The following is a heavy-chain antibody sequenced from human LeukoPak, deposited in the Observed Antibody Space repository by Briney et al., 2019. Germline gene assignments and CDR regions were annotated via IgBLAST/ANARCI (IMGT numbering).Heavy chain of an antibody. J-gene: IGHJ3*02. Sequence: ASVKVSCKASGYTFTCYYMHWVRQAPGQGLEWMGRINPNSGGTNYAQKFQGRVTMTSDTSISTAYMELSRLRSHNTAVYYCARDLIPAAEGDIWGQGTMVTVYS. D-gene: IGHD6-13*01. V-gene: IGHV1-2*06. CDR3: ARDLIPAAEGDI. CDR2: INPNSGGT. CDR1: GYTFTCYY.